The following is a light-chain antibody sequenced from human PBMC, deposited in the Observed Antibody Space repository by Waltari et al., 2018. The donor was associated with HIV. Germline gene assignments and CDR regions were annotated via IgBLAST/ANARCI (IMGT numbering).Light chain of an antibody. CDR1: SSDVGAYNS. CDR2: DVR. V-gene: IGLV2-14*03. Sequence: QSALTQPASVSGSPGQSITISCTGPSSDVGAYNSVSWYQHHPGKAPKLVIFDVRGRPTGISNRFSGYKSGNTASLTISGLQAEDEADFYCTSYINNGALVFGGGTKLTVL. J-gene: IGLJ2*01. CDR3: TSYINNGALV.